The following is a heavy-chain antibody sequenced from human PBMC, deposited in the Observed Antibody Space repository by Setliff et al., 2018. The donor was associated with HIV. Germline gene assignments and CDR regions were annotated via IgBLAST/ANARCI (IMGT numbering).Heavy chain of an antibody. CDR2: ISTYNDNT. CDR3: ARARSGYEADFDY. J-gene: IGHJ4*02. V-gene: IGHV1-18*04. CDR1: GYTFPNYG. D-gene: IGHD5-12*01. Sequence: ASVKVSCKGSGYTFPNYGFSWVRQAPGQGLEWMGWISTYNDNTNYAQKFQDRVTFTTDISTSTVYMELRSLKSDDTAVYYCARARSGYEADFDYWGQGSPVTVSS.